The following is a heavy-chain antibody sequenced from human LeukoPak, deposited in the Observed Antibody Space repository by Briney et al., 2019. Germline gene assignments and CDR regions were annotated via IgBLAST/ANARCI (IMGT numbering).Heavy chain of an antibody. V-gene: IGHV1-69*13. CDR1: GGTFSSYA. D-gene: IGHD1-14*01. CDR2: IIPIFGTA. CDR3: ARGLFSVEPFDY. J-gene: IGHJ4*02. Sequence: SVKVSCKASGGTFSSYAISWVRQAPGQGLEWMGGIIPIFGTANYAQKFQGRVTITADESTSTAYMELSSLRSEDTAVYYCARGLFSVEPFDYWGQGTLVTVSS.